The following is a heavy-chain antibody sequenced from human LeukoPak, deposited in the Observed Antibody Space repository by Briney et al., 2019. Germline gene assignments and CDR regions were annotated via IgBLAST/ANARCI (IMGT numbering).Heavy chain of an antibody. CDR1: GGSFSSYY. CDR2: IYYSGST. D-gene: IGHD4-17*01. Sequence: MSSETLSLTCAVYGGSFSSYYWGWIRQPPGKGLEWIGSIYYSGSTYYNPSLKSRVTISVDTSKNQFSLKLSSVTAADTAVYYCARVLAVTGFDYWGQGTLVTVSS. V-gene: IGHV4-39*07. CDR3: ARVLAVTGFDY. J-gene: IGHJ4*02.